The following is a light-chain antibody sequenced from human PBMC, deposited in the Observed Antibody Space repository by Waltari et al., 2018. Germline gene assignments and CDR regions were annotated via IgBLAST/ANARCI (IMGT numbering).Light chain of an antibody. CDR2: GAS. Sequence: EIVLTQSPGPLFLSPGEGATLSCRASQSVSRTLAWYQQKPGQAPRPLIDGASRRATGIADRFSGSGYGTDFSLTISRLEPDDSAVYLCQHYVSLPATFGQGTKVEIK. V-gene: IGKV3-20*01. CDR1: QSVSRT. CDR3: QHYVSLPAT. J-gene: IGKJ1*01.